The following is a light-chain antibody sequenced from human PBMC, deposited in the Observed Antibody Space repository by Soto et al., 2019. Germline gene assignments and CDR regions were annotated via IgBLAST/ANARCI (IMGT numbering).Light chain of an antibody. V-gene: IGLV1-47*02. CDR2: DNN. CDR1: SSNIGSNY. J-gene: IGLJ3*02. CDR3: AAWDDSLSVL. Sequence: QSVLTQPPSASGTPGQRVTISCSGISSNIGSNYVSWYQQLPGTAPKLLIYDNNQRPSGVPDRFSGSKSGTSASLAISGLRSEDEADYYCAAWDDSLSVLFGGGTKVTVL.